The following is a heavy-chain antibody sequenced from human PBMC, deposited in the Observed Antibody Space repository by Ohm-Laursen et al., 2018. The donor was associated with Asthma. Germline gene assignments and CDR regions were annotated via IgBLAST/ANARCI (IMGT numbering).Heavy chain of an antibody. V-gene: IGHV3-15*01. D-gene: IGHD1-14*01. CDR1: GFAFSNIW. J-gene: IGHJ3*01. CDR3: ATYNQYNAFDL. CDR2: ITSEGSGGTR. Sequence: SLRLSCSASGFAFSNIWMTWVRQSPGKGLEWVGRITSEGSGGTRAYAAPVKDRFTISRDDSKTTLYLQMNSLETEDTAVYFCATYNQYNAFDLWGQGTMVTVSS.